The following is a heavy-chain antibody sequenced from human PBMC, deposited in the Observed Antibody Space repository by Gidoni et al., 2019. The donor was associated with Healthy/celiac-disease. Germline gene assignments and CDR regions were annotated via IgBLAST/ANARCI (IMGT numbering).Heavy chain of an antibody. J-gene: IGHJ6*02. CDR3: ARDKIRDILPPRTPYYYGMDV. CDR1: GGTFSSYT. V-gene: IGHV1-69*08. CDR2: ILPILGIA. Sequence: QVQLVQSGAEVKKPGSSVKVSCKASGGTFSSYTISWVRQAPGQGLEWVGRILPILGIANYAQKFQGRVTITADKSTSTAYMELSSLRSEDTAVYYCARDKIRDILPPRTPYYYGMDVWGQGTTVTVSS. D-gene: IGHD3-9*01.